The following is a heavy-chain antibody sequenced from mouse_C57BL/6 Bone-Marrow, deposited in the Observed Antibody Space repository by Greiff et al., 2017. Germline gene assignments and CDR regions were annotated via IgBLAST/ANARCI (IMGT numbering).Heavy chain of an antibody. CDR3: ARAGLRYYFDY. V-gene: IGHV1-64*01. CDR1: GYTFTSYW. J-gene: IGHJ2*01. CDR2: IHPNSGST. D-gene: IGHD1-1*01. Sequence: QVQLQQPGAELVKPGASVKLSCKASGYTFTSYWMHWVKQRPGQGLEWLGMIHPNSGSTNYNEKFKSKATLTVDKSSSTAYMQLSSLTSEDSAVYYCARAGLRYYFDYWGQGTTLTVSS.